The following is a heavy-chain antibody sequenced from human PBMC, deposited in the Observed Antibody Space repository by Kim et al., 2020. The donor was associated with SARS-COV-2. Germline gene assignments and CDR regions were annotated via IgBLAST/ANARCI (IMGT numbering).Heavy chain of an antibody. D-gene: IGHD6-13*01. V-gene: IGHV3-30*02. CDR3: AKDVWDGSSWTFDY. Sequence: ADSLKGRFTISRDNSKNTLYLQMNSLRAEDTAVYYVAKDVWDGSSWTFDYWGQGTLVSVSS. J-gene: IGHJ4*02.